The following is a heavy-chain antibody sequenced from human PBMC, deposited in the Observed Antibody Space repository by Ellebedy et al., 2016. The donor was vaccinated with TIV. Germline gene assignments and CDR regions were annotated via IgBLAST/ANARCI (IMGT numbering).Heavy chain of an antibody. CDR2: INHSGTT. CDR3: VRRRKYSYDLTAYWVDAFDI. J-gene: IGHJ3*02. CDR1: IGPFSGYF. V-gene: IGHV4-34*01. D-gene: IGHD3-22*01. Sequence: SETLSLXXAVYIGPFSGYFWSWIRQPPGKGLEWIGEINHSGTTNYNPSLKSRVTISVDTSKNHFSLKLTSVTAADTAVYYCVRRRKYSYDLTAYWVDAFDIWGQGAMVTVSS.